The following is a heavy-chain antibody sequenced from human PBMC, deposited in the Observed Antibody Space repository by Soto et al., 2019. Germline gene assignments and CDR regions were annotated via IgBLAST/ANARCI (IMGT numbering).Heavy chain of an antibody. J-gene: IGHJ6*02. CDR1: GYTFTSYY. Sequence: ASVKVSCKASGYTFTSYYMHWLRQAPGQGLEWMGIINPSGGSTSYAQKFQGRVTMTRDTSTSTVYMELSSLRSEDTAVYYCARGREMATMARDYYYYGMDVWGQGTTVTVSS. D-gene: IGHD5-12*01. CDR3: ARGREMATMARDYYYYGMDV. CDR2: INPSGGST. V-gene: IGHV1-46*01.